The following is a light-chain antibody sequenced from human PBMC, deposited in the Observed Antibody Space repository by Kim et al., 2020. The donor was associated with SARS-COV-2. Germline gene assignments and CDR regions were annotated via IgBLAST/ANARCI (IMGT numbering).Light chain of an antibody. Sequence: GKLTCTLSSGHSSYIIAWHQQQPGKAPRYLMKLEGSGSYNKGSGVPDRFSGSSSGAHRYLTISNLQSEDEADYYCETWDSSNNWVFGGGTQLTVL. CDR1: SGHSSYI. J-gene: IGLJ3*02. CDR2: LEGSGSY. CDR3: ETWDSSNNWV. V-gene: IGLV4-60*03.